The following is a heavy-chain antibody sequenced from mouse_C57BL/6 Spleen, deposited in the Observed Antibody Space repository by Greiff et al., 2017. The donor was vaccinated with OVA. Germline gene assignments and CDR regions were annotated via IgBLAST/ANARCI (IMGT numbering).Heavy chain of an antibody. CDR2: ISYSGST. CDR3: TRYTGRGYYAMDY. J-gene: IGHJ4*01. CDR1: GYSITSDY. V-gene: IGHV3-8*01. Sequence: EVQLQESGPGLAKPSQTLSLTCSVTGYSITSDYWNWIRKFPGNKLEYMGYISYSGSTYYNPSLKSRISITRDTSTNQYYLQLNSVTTEDTATDYCTRYTGRGYYAMDYWGQGTSVTVSS. D-gene: IGHD3-3*01.